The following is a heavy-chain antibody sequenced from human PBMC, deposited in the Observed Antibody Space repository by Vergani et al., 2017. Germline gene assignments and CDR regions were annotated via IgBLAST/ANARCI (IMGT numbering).Heavy chain of an antibody. CDR3: ARDLDYDFWEGFDP. D-gene: IGHD3-3*01. V-gene: IGHV4-39*02. CDR2: IYYSGST. J-gene: IGHJ5*02. CDR1: GGSISSSSYY. Sequence: QLQLQESGPGLVKPSETLSLTCTVSGGSISSSSYYWGWIRQPPGKGLEWIGSIYYSGSTYYNPSLKSRVTISVDTSISTAYMELSRLRSDDTAVYYCARDLDYDFWEGFDPWGQGTLVTVSS.